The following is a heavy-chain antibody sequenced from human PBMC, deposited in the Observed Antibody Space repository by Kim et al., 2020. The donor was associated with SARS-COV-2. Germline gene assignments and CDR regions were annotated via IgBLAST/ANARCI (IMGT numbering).Heavy chain of an antibody. D-gene: IGHD3-22*01. J-gene: IGHJ3*02. Sequence: KGRFTISRDNSKNTLYLQMNSLRAEDTAVYYCARDRDSSGYPGVHDAFDIWGQGTMVTVSS. V-gene: IGHV3-30*07. CDR3: ARDRDSSGYPGVHDAFDI.